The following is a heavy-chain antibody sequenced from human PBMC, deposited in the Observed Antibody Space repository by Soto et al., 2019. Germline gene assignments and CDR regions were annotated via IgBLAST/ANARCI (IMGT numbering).Heavy chain of an antibody. D-gene: IGHD1-1*01. V-gene: IGHV1-8*01. CDR3: ARGTYNWNDIGGNFDY. CDR1: GYTFTSYD. CDR2: MNPNSGNT. J-gene: IGHJ4*02. Sequence: ASVKVSCKASGYTFTSYDINWVRQATGQGLEWMGWMNPNSGNTGYAQKFQGRVTMTRNTSISTAYMELSSLRSEDTAVYYCARGTYNWNDIGGNFDYWGQGTLVTVS.